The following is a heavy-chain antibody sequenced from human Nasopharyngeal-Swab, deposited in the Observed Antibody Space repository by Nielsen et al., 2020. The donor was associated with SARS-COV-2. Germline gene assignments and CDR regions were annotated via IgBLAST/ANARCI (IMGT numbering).Heavy chain of an antibody. D-gene: IGHD4-17*01. CDR3: AKESVYGDYVHGAFDI. CDR1: GFTFDDYA. Sequence: SLEISCAASGFTFDDYAMHWVRQAPGKGLEWVSGISWNSGSIGYADSVKGRFTISRDNAKNSLYLQMNSLRAEDTALYYCAKESVYGDYVHGAFDIWGQGTMVTVSS. J-gene: IGHJ3*02. CDR2: ISWNSGSI. V-gene: IGHV3-9*01.